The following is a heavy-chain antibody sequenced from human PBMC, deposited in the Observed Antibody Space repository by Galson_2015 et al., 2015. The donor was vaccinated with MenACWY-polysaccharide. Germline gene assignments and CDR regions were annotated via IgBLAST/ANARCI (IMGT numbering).Heavy chain of an antibody. CDR3: ARVGYSNDSDS. CDR2: MNHKTGDA. Sequence: SVKVSCKASGYTFNNYAINWVRQAPGQGLEWMGWMNHKTGDAGFAQKFQGRVTMTRDTSISTAYMELSSLTSEDTAVYYCARVGYSNDSDSWGPGTLAPVSS. D-gene: IGHD5-18*01. V-gene: IGHV1-8*02. CDR1: GYTFNNYA. J-gene: IGHJ4*02.